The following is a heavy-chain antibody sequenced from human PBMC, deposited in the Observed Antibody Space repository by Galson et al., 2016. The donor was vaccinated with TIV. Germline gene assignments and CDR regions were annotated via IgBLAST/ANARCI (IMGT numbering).Heavy chain of an antibody. CDR3: ARSLFSDYSGYWVDH. CDR2: IDWDDDK. V-gene: IGHV2-70*11. CDR1: GFSLSTSGMC. J-gene: IGHJ4*02. Sequence: PALVKPTQTLTLTCTFSGFSLSTSGMCVSWIRQPPGKALEWLARIDWDDDKNYSPFLKTRLTISKDTSKNQVVLTMSSMDPLDTATYYCARSLFSDYSGYWVDHWGQGTLVTVSS. D-gene: IGHD3-22*01.